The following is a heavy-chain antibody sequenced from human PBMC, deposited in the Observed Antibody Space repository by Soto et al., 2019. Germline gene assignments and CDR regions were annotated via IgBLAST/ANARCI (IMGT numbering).Heavy chain of an antibody. V-gene: IGHV3-30-3*01. CDR2: ISYDGSNK. CDR1: GFTFSSYT. J-gene: IGHJ4*02. D-gene: IGHD6-19*01. CDR3: ARGAGIAVAGTSFDY. Sequence: QVQLVESGGGVFQPGRSLRLSCAASGFTFSSYTMHWVRQAPGKGLEWVALISYDGSNKYYADSVKGRFTISRDNSKNTLDLQMNSLRAEDTAVYYCARGAGIAVAGTSFDYWGQGTLVTVSS.